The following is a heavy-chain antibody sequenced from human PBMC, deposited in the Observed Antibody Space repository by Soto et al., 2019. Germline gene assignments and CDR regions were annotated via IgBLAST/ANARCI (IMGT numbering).Heavy chain of an antibody. D-gene: IGHD3-3*01. CDR2: ISGSGGRT. Sequence: EVQLLESGGGLVQPGGSPRLSCAASGFTFSSYAMSWVRQAPGKGLEWVSVISGSGGRTYYADSVKGRFTISRDNSKNALDLQMNSLRAEDTAVYYCAKDGTYYDFWTPYGMDVWGQGTTVTVSS. V-gene: IGHV3-23*01. CDR1: GFTFSSYA. CDR3: AKDGTYYDFWTPYGMDV. J-gene: IGHJ6*02.